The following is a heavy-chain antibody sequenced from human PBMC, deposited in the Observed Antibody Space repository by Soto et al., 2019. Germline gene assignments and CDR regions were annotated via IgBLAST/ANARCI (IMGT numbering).Heavy chain of an antibody. CDR1: GDTFSFYT. CDR3: ATSYGSGYRAFDY. CDR2: VNPILSMS. Sequence: QVQLVQSGAEVTKLGSSVKVSCKASGDTFSFYTINWVRQAPGLGLEWMGRVNPILSMSNYAQKFQGRVTMTADKSTSTAYMELRSLRSEDTAFYYCATSYGSGYRAFDYWGQGALVTVSS. V-gene: IGHV1-69*02. J-gene: IGHJ4*02. D-gene: IGHD3-10*01.